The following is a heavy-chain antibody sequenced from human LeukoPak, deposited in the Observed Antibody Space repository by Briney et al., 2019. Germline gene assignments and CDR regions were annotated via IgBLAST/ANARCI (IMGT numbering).Heavy chain of an antibody. V-gene: IGHV4-31*03. CDR1: GGSIDSGGFY. Sequence: SETLSLTCTVSGGSIDSGGFYWSWIRQHPGKGLEWIGYIYYSGNTFYNPSLKSRVAISLDKSKNQFSLNLRSVTAADTAVYYCARGGSFLGNYVYWGQGTLVTVSS. J-gene: IGHJ4*02. CDR2: IYYSGNT. CDR3: ARGGSFLGNYVY. D-gene: IGHD3-16*01.